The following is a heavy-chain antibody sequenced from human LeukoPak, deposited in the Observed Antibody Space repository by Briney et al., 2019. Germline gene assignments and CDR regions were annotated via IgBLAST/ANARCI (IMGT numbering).Heavy chain of an antibody. Sequence: GGSLRLSCAASGFTFSSYGMSWVRQAPGKGLEWVSAISGSGGSTYYADSVKGRFTISRDNSKNTLYLQMNSLRAEDTAVYYCAKDIVATRGFDYWGQGTLVTVSS. D-gene: IGHD5-12*01. CDR2: ISGSGGST. CDR3: AKDIVATRGFDY. V-gene: IGHV3-23*01. J-gene: IGHJ4*02. CDR1: GFTFSSYG.